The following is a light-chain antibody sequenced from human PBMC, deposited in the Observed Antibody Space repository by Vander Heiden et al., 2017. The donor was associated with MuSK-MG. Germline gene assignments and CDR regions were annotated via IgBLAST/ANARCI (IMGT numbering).Light chain of an antibody. Sequence: QAVVTQEPSLTVSPGGTVTPTCCSSTGAVTRGQFPYWFQQKPGQVPRTLIYDTSNKRAWTAARFSGSRLGGKAALTLSGAQPEDEADYYCMLCYSGPWVFGGGTRLTVL. J-gene: IGLJ3*02. V-gene: IGLV7-46*01. CDR2: DTS. CDR1: TGAVTRGQF. CDR3: MLCYSGPWV.